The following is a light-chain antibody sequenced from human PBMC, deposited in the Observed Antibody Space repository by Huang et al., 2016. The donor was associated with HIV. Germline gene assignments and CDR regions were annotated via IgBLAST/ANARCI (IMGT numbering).Light chain of an antibody. CDR1: QSISTW. CDR3: QQYHTYRWS. V-gene: IGKV1-5*01. CDR2: QAS. Sequence: DIQMTQSPSTLSASVGDRVTITCRASQSISTWLAWYQQKPGKAPKFLIYQASILESGDPSRFTGSGSGTEFTLTISSLQPDDFATYCQQYHTYRWSFGQGTKVEIK. J-gene: IGKJ1*01.